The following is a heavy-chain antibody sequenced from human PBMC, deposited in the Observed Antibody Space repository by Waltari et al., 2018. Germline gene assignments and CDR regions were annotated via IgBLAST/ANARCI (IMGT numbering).Heavy chain of an antibody. CDR1: GFTLGSYG. J-gene: IGHJ4*02. V-gene: IGHV3-33*06. D-gene: IGHD3-22*01. CDR3: AKGRSYDSSGYYYGD. CDR2: VWYDGTNK. Sequence: QVQLVESGGGVVQPGRSLRLSCAASGFTLGSYGMHWVRQAPGKGLEWVAVVWYDGTNKYYADSVKGRFTISRDNSKNTLNLQMNSLRVEDTAVYYCAKGRSYDSSGYYYGDWGQGTLVTVSS.